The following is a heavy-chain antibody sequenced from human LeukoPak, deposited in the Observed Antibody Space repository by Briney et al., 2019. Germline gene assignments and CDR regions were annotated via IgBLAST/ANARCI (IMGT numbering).Heavy chain of an antibody. V-gene: IGHV3-9*01. J-gene: IGHJ4*02. CDR3: GKKISRSGYSPLDY. Sequence: PGGSLRLSCAASGFNFNEYPMHWVRQAPGKGLEWVSGIDRNSISIGYADSVKGRFTISRDNAKNSLYLQMNSLRPEDTAFYYCGKKISRSGYSPLDYWGQGALVTVSS. CDR1: GFNFNEYP. CDR2: IDRNSISI. D-gene: IGHD5-12*01.